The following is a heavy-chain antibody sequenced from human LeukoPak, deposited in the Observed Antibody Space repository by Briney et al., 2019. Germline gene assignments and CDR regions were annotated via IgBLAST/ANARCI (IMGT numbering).Heavy chain of an antibody. Sequence: GGCPRLSRATSRFTLSGYDMNSVRQAPRAGREWTSYISSGSTSMYHADSVKGRFTTSRDNAKNSLYLQMNSLRAEDTAVYYCARDRGVSGTYADYWGQGTLVTVSS. CDR1: RFTLSGYD. CDR3: ARDRGVSGTYADY. J-gene: IGHJ4*02. D-gene: IGHD1-26*01. V-gene: IGHV3-48*01. CDR2: ISSGSTSM.